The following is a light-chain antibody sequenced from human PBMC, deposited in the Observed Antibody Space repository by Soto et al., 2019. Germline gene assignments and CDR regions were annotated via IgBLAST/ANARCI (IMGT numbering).Light chain of an antibody. CDR1: SSDVGGYNY. V-gene: IGLV2-14*01. J-gene: IGLJ3*02. CDR2: EVS. CDR3: SSYTTSSTHWV. Sequence: QSALTQPASVSGFPGQSITNSCTGTSSDVGGYNYVSWYQQHPGKAPKLMIYEVSNRPSGLSNRFSGSKSGNTASLTISGLQAEDEADYYCSSYTTSSTHWVFGGGTKLTVL.